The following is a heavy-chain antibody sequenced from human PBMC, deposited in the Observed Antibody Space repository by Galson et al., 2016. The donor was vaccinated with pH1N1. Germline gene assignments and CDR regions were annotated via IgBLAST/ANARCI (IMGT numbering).Heavy chain of an antibody. CDR1: GFTFSSYA. J-gene: IGHJ4*02. V-gene: IGHV3-23*01. Sequence: SLRLSCAASGFTFSSYAMSWVRQAPGKGLEWVSAIIGSGGSTYYADSGQGRFTISRDNPKNPLYLQMNSLRVEDTALYYCATEDYYTSLYWGQGILVTVSS. D-gene: IGHD1-26*01. CDR2: IIGSGGST. CDR3: ATEDYYTSLY.